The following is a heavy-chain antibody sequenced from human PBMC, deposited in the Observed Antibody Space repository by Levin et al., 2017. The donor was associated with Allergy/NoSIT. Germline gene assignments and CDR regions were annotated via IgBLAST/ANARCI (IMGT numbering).Heavy chain of an antibody. CDR2: IWFDGTKK. CDR1: GFNFSDYG. D-gene: IGHD5-12*01. J-gene: IGHJ4*02. Sequence: GESLKISCSASGFNFSDYGMHWVRQAPGKGLEWVAVIWFDGTKKYYGDSVKGRFTTSRDNSNNAVFLQMNSLRAEDTAVYYCARDQRGYSYGPYPTYFFDYWGQGALVTVSS. V-gene: IGHV3-33*01. CDR3: ARDQRGYSYGPYPTYFFDY.